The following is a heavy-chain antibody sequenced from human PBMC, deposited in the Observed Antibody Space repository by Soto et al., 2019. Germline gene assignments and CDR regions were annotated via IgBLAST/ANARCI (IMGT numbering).Heavy chain of an antibody. CDR3: AKDLHPTDWTEKQNYYYGMDV. CDR1: GFTFSSYA. CDR2: ISGSGGST. Sequence: GGSLRLSCAASGFTFSSYAMSWVRQAPGKGLEWVSAISGSGGSTYYADSVKGRFTISRDNSKNTLYLQMNSLRAEDTAVYYCAKDLHPTDWTEKQNYYYGMDVWGQGTTVTVSS. J-gene: IGHJ6*02. V-gene: IGHV3-23*01. D-gene: IGHD1-1*01.